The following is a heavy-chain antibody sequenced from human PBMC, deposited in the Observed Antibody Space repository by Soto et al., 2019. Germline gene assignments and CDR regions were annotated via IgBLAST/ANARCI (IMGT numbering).Heavy chain of an antibody. Sequence: GGSLRLSCAASGFTFSSYAMSWVRQAPGKGLEWVSGISSSGGTTDYEDSVKGRFTISRDNSKNTLYLQMNSLRAEDTAIYYCTKDKITVYTRAFDYWGQGTLVTVSS. CDR2: ISSSGGTT. D-gene: IGHD2-8*01. J-gene: IGHJ4*02. CDR1: GFTFSSYA. CDR3: TKDKITVYTRAFDY. V-gene: IGHV3-23*01.